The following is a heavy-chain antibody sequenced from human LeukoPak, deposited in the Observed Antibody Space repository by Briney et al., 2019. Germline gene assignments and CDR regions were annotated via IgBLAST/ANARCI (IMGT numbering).Heavy chain of an antibody. V-gene: IGHV3-7*01. Sequence: GGSLRLSCAASRFTFSAYWMTWVRQAPGKGLEWVANIKQDGSEKFYVDSVKGRFTISRDNAKNSLYLQMNTLRVEDTAVYFCAKQGSGSYSKWIDYWGLGTLVTVSS. CDR1: RFTFSAYW. CDR2: IKQDGSEK. CDR3: AKQGSGSYSKWIDY. D-gene: IGHD3-22*01. J-gene: IGHJ4*02.